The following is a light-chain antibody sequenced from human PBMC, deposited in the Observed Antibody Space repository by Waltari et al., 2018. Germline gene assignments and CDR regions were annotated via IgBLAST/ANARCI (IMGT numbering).Light chain of an antibody. CDR2: WAS. V-gene: IGKV4-1*01. J-gene: IGKJ5*01. CDR1: QSVLYSSNNKNY. CDR3: QQDYSTPPT. Sequence: DIVMTQSPDSLAVSLGERATINCMSSQSVLYSSNNKNYLAWYQQKPGQPPKLLIYWASTRESGVPDRFSGSGSGTEFTLTSSGLQAEDVAVYYCQQDYSTPPTFGQGTRLEIK.